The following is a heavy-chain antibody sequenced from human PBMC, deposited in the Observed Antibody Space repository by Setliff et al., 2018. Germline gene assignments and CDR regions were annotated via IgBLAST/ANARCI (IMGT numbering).Heavy chain of an antibody. D-gene: IGHD1-26*01. V-gene: IGHV4-4*07. J-gene: IGHJ4*02. CDR2: LHTSGST. Sequence: PSETLSLTCTVYGASFSDYYWSWIRQPAGKGLEWVGRLHTSGSTNYNPSLKGRVTISVDTSKNQFSLNLSSVTAADTAVYFCARDNTIVGATDYWGQGTLVTVSS. CDR1: GASFSDYY. CDR3: ARDNTIVGATDY.